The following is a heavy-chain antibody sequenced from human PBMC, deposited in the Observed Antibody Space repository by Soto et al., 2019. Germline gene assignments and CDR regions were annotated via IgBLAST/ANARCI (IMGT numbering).Heavy chain of an antibody. Sequence: SETLSLTCSVSGGSIRNVYWSWIRQPPGKGLEWIGFIFHSGNAKYNPSLKSRVTISVDTSRNQFSLSLKSVTAADTAVYFCARAHATTLTLDSWGQGTLVTVSS. CDR1: GGSIRNVY. J-gene: IGHJ4*02. CDR3: ARAHATTLTLDS. D-gene: IGHD1-7*01. CDR2: IFHSGNA. V-gene: IGHV4-59*01.